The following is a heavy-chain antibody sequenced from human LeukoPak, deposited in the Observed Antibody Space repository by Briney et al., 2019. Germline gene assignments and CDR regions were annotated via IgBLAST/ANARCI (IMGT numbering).Heavy chain of an antibody. J-gene: IGHJ4*02. V-gene: IGHV3-21*01. CDR2: ISGSSSYI. D-gene: IGHD6-13*01. CDR1: GFTFSSYS. Sequence: GGSLRLSCAASGFTFSSYSMNWVRQAPGKGLEWVSSISGSSSYIYYADSVKGRFTISIDNAKNSLYLQMNSLRAEDTALYYCASSWGSSWYLDYWGQGTLVTVSS. CDR3: ASSWGSSWYLDY.